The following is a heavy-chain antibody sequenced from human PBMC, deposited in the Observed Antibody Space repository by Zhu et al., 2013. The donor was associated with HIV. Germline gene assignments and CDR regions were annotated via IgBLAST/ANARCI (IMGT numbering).Heavy chain of an antibody. CDR1: GYSFTTYG. CDR3: TRDVGIVGTSRYYYYMDV. V-gene: IGHV1-2*02. J-gene: IGHJ6*03. CDR2: INPNSGGT. Sequence: QVQLVQSGAEVKKPGASVKVSCKASGYSFTTYGINWVRQAPGQGLEWMGWINPNSGGTNHAQKFQGRVTMTRDTSISTAYMELSRVRSDDTAVYYCTRDVGIVGTSRYYYYMDVWGKGTTVTVSS. D-gene: IGHD1-26*01.